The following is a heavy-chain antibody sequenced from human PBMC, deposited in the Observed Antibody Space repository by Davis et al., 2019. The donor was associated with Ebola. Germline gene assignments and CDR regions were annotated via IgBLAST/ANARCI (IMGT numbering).Heavy chain of an antibody. CDR2: ISSSSSYT. CDR3: ARTRAGAFDI. J-gene: IGHJ3*02. V-gene: IGHV3-11*06. D-gene: IGHD3-10*01. CDR1: GFTFSDYY. Sequence: GESLKISCAASGFTFSDYYMSWIRQAPGKGLEWVSYISSSSSYTNYADSVKGRFTISRDNAKNSLYLQMNSLRAEDTAVYYCARTRAGAFDIWGQGTMVTVSS.